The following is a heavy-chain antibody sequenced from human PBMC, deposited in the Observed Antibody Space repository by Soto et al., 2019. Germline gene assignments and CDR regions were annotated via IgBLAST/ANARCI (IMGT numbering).Heavy chain of an antibody. D-gene: IGHD3-3*01. CDR3: ARFFWGSITIFGVVMSGSYFDY. Sequence: PSETLSLTCTVSGGSISSGDYYWSWIRQPPGKGLEWIGYIYYSGSTYYNPSLKSRVTISVDTSKNQFSLKLSSVTAADTAVYYCARFFWGSITIFGVVMSGSYFDYWGQGTLVTVSS. CDR1: GGSISSGDYY. CDR2: IYYSGST. V-gene: IGHV4-30-4*01. J-gene: IGHJ4*02.